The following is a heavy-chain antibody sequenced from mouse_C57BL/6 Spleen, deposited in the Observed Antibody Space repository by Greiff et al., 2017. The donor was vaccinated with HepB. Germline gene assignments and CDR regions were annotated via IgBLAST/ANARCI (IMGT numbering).Heavy chain of an antibody. V-gene: IGHV1-55*01. D-gene: IGHD2-5*01. CDR1: GYTFTSYW. CDR3: ARKLVYYSSYYVMDY. CDR2: IYPGSGST. J-gene: IGHJ4*01. Sequence: QVQLKQPGAELVKPGASVKMSCKASGYTFTSYWITWVKQRPGQGLEWIGDIYPGSGSTNYNEKFKSKATLTVDTSSSTAYMQLSSLTSEDSAVYYCARKLVYYSSYYVMDYWGQGTSVTVSS.